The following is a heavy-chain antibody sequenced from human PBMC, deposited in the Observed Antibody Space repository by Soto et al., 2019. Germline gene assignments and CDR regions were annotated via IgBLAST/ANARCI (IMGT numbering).Heavy chain of an antibody. CDR1: GYTFTSYY. V-gene: IGHV1-46*04. J-gene: IGHJ4*02. CDR2: INPSGGST. D-gene: IGHD2-21*02. CDR3: ARAQGVVTAILGYYFDY. Sequence: ASVKVSCKASGYTFTSYYMHWVRQAPGQGLEWMGIINPSGGSTSYADSVKGRFTISRDNSKNTLYLQMNSLRAEDTAVYYCARAQGVVTAILGYYFDYWGQGTLVTVSS.